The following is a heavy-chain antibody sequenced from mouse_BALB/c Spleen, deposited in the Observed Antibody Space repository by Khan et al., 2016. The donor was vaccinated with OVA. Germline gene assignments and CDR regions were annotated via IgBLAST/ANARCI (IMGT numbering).Heavy chain of an antibody. V-gene: IGHV1-4*01. J-gene: IGHJ3*01. D-gene: IGHD2-14*01. CDR3: AREGADYRYDGWFSY. CDR2: INPSNGYT. Sequence: QVQLKQSGAELARPGASVKMSCKASGYTFTTYTMHWVKQRPGQGLEWIGYINPSNGYTNYNQKFKDKSTLTADKSSSPAYMQLSSLTSDYSAVYYCAREGADYRYDGWFSYWGQGTLVTVSA. CDR1: GYTFTTYT.